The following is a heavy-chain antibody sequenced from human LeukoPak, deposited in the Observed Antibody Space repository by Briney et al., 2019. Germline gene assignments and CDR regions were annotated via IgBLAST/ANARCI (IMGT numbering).Heavy chain of an antibody. J-gene: IGHJ3*02. V-gene: IGHV3-20*04. CDR3: ARRGAVTYAFDI. CDR2: INWNGGST. D-gene: IGHD4-17*01. CDR1: GFTFDDYA. Sequence: GGSLRLSCAASGFTFDDYAMSWVRQAPGKGLEWVSRINWNGGSTSYADSVKGRFTISRDNAKNTLYLQMNSLRVEDTAVYYCARRGAVTYAFDIWGQGTMVTVSS.